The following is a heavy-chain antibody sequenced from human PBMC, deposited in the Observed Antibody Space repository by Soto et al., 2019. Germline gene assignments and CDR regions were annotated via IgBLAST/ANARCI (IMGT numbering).Heavy chain of an antibody. V-gene: IGHV4-59*01. Sequence: PSETLSLTCTVSGGSISSYYWSWIRQPPGKGLEWIGYIYYSGSTNYNPSLKSRVTISVDTSKNQFSLKLSSVTTADTAVYYCARDLNYCSGGSCYNWFDPWGQGTLVTVS. CDR2: IYYSGST. CDR3: ARDLNYCSGGSCYNWFDP. J-gene: IGHJ5*02. D-gene: IGHD2-15*01. CDR1: GGSISSYY.